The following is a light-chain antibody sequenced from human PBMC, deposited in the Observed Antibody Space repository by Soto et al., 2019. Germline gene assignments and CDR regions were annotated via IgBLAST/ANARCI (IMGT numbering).Light chain of an antibody. J-gene: IGKJ4*01. CDR3: QQYDSSPLT. CDR1: QSVSSSY. Sequence: EIVLTQSPGTLSLSPGERATLSCRASQSVSSSYLAWYQQKPGQAPRLLIYGASSRATGIPDRFSGSGSGNDFTLTISRLEPEDLAVYYCQQYDSSPLTFGGGTKVEIK. V-gene: IGKV3-20*01. CDR2: GAS.